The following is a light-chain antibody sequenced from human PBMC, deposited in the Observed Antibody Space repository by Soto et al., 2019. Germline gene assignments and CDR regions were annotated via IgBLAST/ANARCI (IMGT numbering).Light chain of an antibody. CDR3: QQRVNWPPT. Sequence: VMTQSPATLAVSPGERATLSCGASQSLRSSLAWYQQKPGQPPRLLFFDASNRASGVPRRFSAGGSGTDFTLIISGLQPEDFASYYCQQRVNWPPTFGGGTKV. J-gene: IGKJ4*01. CDR2: DAS. CDR1: QSLRSS. V-gene: IGKV3-11*01.